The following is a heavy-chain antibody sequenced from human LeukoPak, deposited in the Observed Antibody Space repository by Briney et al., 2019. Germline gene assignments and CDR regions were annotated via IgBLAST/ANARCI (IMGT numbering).Heavy chain of an antibody. CDR3: ARQTFGDLYFDS. D-gene: IGHD3-10*01. CDR1: GGSISSYY. Sequence: PSETLSLTCTVSGGSISSYYWNWIRQPAGKGLEWMGRIYNSGSTNYNPSLKSRVTISTDMSKIQLSLQLSSVTAADTAVYYCARQTFGDLYFDSWGQGTLVIVSS. V-gene: IGHV4-4*07. J-gene: IGHJ4*02. CDR2: IYNSGST.